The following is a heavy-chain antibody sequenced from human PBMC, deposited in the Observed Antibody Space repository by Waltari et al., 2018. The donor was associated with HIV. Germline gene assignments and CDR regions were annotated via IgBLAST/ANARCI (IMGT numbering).Heavy chain of an antibody. Sequence: QLQLQESGPGLVKPSETLSLTCPVSGDSINNSNYFWGWLRPPTGKGLEWIGRIYYSGSTYYNPSLKSRVTISVDTSKNQFSLKVNSVTAADTAVYYCARHALRVGAAYWSFDLWGRGTLVTVSS. D-gene: IGHD1-26*01. V-gene: IGHV4-39*01. J-gene: IGHJ2*01. CDR3: ARHALRVGAAYWSFDL. CDR1: GDSINNSNYF. CDR2: IYYSGST.